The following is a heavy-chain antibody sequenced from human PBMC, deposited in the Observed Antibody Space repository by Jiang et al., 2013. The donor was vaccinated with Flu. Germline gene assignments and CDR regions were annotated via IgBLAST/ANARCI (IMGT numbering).Heavy chain of an antibody. CDR3: ARGGMNHGFDV. J-gene: IGHJ3*01. CDR1: GFHFSAFW. CDR2: IDNDGSST. Sequence: QLVESGGGLVQPGGSLRLSCEASGFHFSAFWMHWVRQAPGKGLVWVSRIDNDGSSTIYSNSVKGRFTSSRDNAKSTLYLQLDGLSAEDTAVYYCARGGMNHGFDVWGQGTMVTVSS. V-gene: IGHV3-74*01.